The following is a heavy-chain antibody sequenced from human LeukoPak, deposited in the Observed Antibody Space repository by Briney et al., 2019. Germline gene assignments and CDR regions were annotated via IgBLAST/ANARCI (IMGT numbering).Heavy chain of an antibody. CDR2: ISYDGSNK. J-gene: IGHJ4*02. CDR1: GFTFSSYG. V-gene: IGHV3-30*18. CDR3: AKDQYSGSYYVRGFDY. Sequence: GGSLRLSCAASGFTFSSYGMHWVRQAPGKGLEWGAVISYDGSNKYYADSVKGRFTISRDNSKNTLYLQMNSLRAEDTAVYYCAKDQYSGSYYVRGFDYWGQGTLVTVSS. D-gene: IGHD1-26*01.